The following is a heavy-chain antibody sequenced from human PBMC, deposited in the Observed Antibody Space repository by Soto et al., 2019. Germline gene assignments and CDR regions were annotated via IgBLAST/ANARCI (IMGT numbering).Heavy chain of an antibody. CDR2: IYPGDSDT. CDR3: VFLYQCGYDLFLFDF. D-gene: IGHD5-12*01. V-gene: IGHV5-51*01. CDR1: GYSFTSYW. J-gene: IGHJ5*01. Sequence: GESLKISCKGSGYSFTSYWIGWVRQMPGKGLEWMGIIYPGDSDTRYSPSFQGQVTISADKSISTAYLQWSSLKASDTAMYYCVFLYQCGYDLFLFDFCGQGTLVTGSS.